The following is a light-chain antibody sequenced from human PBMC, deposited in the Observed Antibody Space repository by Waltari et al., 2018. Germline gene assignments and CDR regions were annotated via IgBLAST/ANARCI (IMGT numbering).Light chain of an antibody. V-gene: IGKV3-15*01. CDR3: QQYNDWPLT. CDR2: RAS. Sequence: EIVMTQSPATLSASPGERATLPCRASQSVNRNLAWYQQKPGQAPRLLIYRASTGATGLPARFSGSGSGTEFTLTISSMQSEDFAVYYCQQYNDWPLTFGGGTKVEIK. J-gene: IGKJ4*01. CDR1: QSVNRN.